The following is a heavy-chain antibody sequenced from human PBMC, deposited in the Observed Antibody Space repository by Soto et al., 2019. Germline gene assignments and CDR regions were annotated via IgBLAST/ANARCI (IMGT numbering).Heavy chain of an antibody. D-gene: IGHD3-22*01. CDR2: INTDGSTT. J-gene: IGHJ4*02. V-gene: IGHV3-74*01. Sequence: SLSCTASGFSFSSHWMHWVRQAPGKGLIWVSRINTDGSTTNYADSVKGRFTISRDNAKNTLYLQMNSLRADDTAVYYCVRFGTYYDTSGYLYWGQGALVTVSS. CDR1: GFSFSSHW. CDR3: VRFGTYYDTSGYLY.